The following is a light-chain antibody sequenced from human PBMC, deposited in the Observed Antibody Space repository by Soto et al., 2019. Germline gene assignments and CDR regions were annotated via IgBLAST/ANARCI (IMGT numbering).Light chain of an antibody. J-gene: IGKJ3*01. Sequence: EIVMTQSPATLSVSPGERATLSCRASQSVSSNLAWYQQKPGQAPRLLIYGASTRATGIPARFSGSGSGTEFTLTISSLQSEDFAVYYCQQYKTYREFTFGPGTKVDMK. CDR1: QSVSSN. V-gene: IGKV3-15*01. CDR2: GAS. CDR3: QQYKTYREFT.